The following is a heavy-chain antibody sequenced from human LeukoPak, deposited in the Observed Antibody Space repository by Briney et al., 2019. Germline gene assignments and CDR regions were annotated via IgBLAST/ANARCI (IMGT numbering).Heavy chain of an antibody. CDR2: IHYTGRT. Sequence: PSETLSLTCSVSGGSITSSSYYWGWIRQSPEKGLEWIVSIHYTGRTDYNPSLKSRVTISVDTSENQVSLKVRPVTAADTAVYYCARIKEVRRGGPNWFDPWGQGTLVTVSS. V-gene: IGHV4-39*01. J-gene: IGHJ5*02. D-gene: IGHD3-10*01. CDR3: ARIKEVRRGGPNWFDP. CDR1: GGSITSSSYY.